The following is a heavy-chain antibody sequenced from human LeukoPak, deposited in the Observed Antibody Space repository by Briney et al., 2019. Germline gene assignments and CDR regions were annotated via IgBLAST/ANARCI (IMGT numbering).Heavy chain of an antibody. CDR3: ARDRIGDCSSTSCYSTLYYYYYGMDV. V-gene: IGHV3-21*01. CDR2: ISSSSSYI. D-gene: IGHD2-2*01. Sequence: GGSLRLSCAASGFTFSSYSMTWVRQAPGKGLEWVSSISSSSSYIYYADSVKGRFTISRDNAKNSLYLQMNSLRAEDTAVYYCARDRIGDCSSTSCYSTLYYYYYGMDVWSQGTTVTVSS. J-gene: IGHJ6*02. CDR1: GFTFSSYS.